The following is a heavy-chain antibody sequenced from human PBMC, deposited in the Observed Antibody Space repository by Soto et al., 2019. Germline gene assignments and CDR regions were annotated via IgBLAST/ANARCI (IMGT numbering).Heavy chain of an antibody. D-gene: IGHD2-8*01. Sequence: ASVKVSCKASGYTFTSYDINWVRQATGQGLEWMGWMNPNSGNTGYAQKFQGRVTMTRNTSISTAYMELSSLRSEDTAVYYCARTYCTNGVCYHVMDVCGKGTTVTVSS. CDR3: ARTYCTNGVCYHVMDV. J-gene: IGHJ6*03. CDR2: MNPNSGNT. V-gene: IGHV1-8*01. CDR1: GYTFTSYD.